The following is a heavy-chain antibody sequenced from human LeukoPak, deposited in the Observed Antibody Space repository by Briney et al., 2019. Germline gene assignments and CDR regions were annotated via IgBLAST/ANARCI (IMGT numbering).Heavy chain of an antibody. CDR3: ARLFNAYSGSYWGGFDI. D-gene: IGHD1-26*01. CDR1: GYSFISHW. J-gene: IGHJ3*02. V-gene: IGHV5-51*01. Sequence: GESLKISCKGSGYSFISHWIGWVRQVPGKGLEWMGIIYPGDSDTRYSPSFQGQVTISADKSISTAYLQWSSLKASDTAMYYCARLFNAYSGSYWGGFDIWGQGTMVTVSS. CDR2: IYPGDSDT.